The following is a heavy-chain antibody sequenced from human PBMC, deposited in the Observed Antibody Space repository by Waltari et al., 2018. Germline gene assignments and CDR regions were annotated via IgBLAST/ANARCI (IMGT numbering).Heavy chain of an antibody. CDR2: INHSGST. CDR3: ARGPDLSDSGSPGDY. J-gene: IGHJ4*02. CDR1: GGSFSGYY. Sequence: QVQLQQWGAGLLKPSETLSLTCAVYGGSFSGYYWSWIRQPPGKGLEWIGEINHSGSTNYNPSLKSRVTISVDTSKNQFSLKLSSVTAADTAVYYCARGPDLSDSGSPGDYWGQGTLVTVSS. D-gene: IGHD3-10*01. V-gene: IGHV4-34*01.